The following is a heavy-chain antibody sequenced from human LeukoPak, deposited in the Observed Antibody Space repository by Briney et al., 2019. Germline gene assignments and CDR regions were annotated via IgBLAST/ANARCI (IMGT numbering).Heavy chain of an antibody. J-gene: IGHJ4*02. CDR1: GFTFSVYE. D-gene: IGHD4-11*01. V-gene: IGHV3-48*03. CDR3: TTLTVPRNFDY. Sequence: GGSLRLSCAASGFTFSVYEIHWVRQAPGKGLEWVSDISSSGTTTYYADSVKGRFTISRDNAKNTLYLQMNSLRADDTAVYYCTTLTVPRNFDYWGEGTLGTVSS. CDR2: ISSSGTTT.